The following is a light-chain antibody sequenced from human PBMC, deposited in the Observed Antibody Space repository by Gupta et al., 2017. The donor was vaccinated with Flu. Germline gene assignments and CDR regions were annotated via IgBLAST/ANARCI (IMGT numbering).Light chain of an antibody. Sequence: ETVLTQSPGTLSLSPGERATLSCRASQRVASNYLAWYQHRPGQAPRIVIYDASNRATGIPARFSGSGSGTDFTLTISRLEPEDFAVYYCHQYGSSPRTFGQGTKVEIK. V-gene: IGKV3-20*01. J-gene: IGKJ1*01. CDR3: HQYGSSPRT. CDR1: QRVASNY. CDR2: DAS.